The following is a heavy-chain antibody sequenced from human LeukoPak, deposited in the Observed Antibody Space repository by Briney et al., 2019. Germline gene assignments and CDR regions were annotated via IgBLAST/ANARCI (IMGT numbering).Heavy chain of an antibody. Sequence: ASVKVSCKASGGTFSSYAISWVRQAPGQGLEWMGGIIPIFGTANYAQKFQGRVTITADESTSTAYMELSSLRSEDTAVYYCARVPYYRAVAAAFDIWGQGTMVTVSS. D-gene: IGHD6-19*01. V-gene: IGHV1-69*13. CDR2: IIPIFGTA. J-gene: IGHJ3*02. CDR3: ARVPYYRAVAAAFDI. CDR1: GGTFSSYA.